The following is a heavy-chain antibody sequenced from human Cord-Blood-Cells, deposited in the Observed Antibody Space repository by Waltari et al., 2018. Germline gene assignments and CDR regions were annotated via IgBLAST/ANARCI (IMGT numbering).Heavy chain of an antibody. CDR2: ISGSGGST. CDR3: AKERGSYRGGE. J-gene: IGHJ4*02. CDR1: GFTFSSYA. D-gene: IGHD2-21*01. V-gene: IGHV3-23*01. Sequence: EVQLLESGGGLVQPGGSLRLSCAASGFTFSSYAMRWVRQAPGKRLEWVSAISGSGGSTYYADSVKGLFTISRDNSKNTLYLQMNSLRAEDTAVYYCAKERGSYRGGEWGQGTLVTVSS.